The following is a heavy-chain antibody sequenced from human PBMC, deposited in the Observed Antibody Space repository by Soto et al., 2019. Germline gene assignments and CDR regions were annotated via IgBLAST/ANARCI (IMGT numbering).Heavy chain of an antibody. CDR3: GRATGNDVFDF. V-gene: IGHV4-34*01. CDR2: INHSGST. D-gene: IGHD3-10*01. Sequence: SETLSLTCAVYGGSFSGYYWAWIRQPPGKGLEWIGEINHSGSTNYNPSLKSRVTISVDTSKNQFSLKLSSVTAAATAVYYCGRATGNDVFDFWGQGTMVTLS. J-gene: IGHJ3*01. CDR1: GGSFSGYY.